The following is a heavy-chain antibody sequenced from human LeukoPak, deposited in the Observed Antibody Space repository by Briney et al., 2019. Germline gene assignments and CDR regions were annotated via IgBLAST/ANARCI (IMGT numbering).Heavy chain of an antibody. D-gene: IGHD1-14*01. J-gene: IGHJ6*03. V-gene: IGHV4-34*01. CDR2: INHSGST. CDR3: ARGNIRGRYYYYYMDV. Sequence: SETLSLTCAVYGGSFSGYSWSWIRQPPGKGLEWIGEINHSGSTNYNPSLKSRVTISVDTSKNQFSLKLSSVTAADTAVYYCARGNIRGRYYYYYMDVWGKGTTVTVSS. CDR1: GGSFSGYS.